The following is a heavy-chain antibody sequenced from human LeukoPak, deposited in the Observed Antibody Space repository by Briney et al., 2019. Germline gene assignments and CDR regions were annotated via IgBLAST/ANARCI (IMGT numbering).Heavy chain of an antibody. CDR1: GFTFSSYG. D-gene: IGHD3-16*01. CDR3: AKVGGVRWIYYYYMDV. V-gene: IGHV3-30*02. J-gene: IGHJ6*03. CDR2: IRYDGSNK. Sequence: RGSLRLSCAASGFTFSSYGMHWVRQAPGKGLEWVAFIRYDGSNKYYADSVKGRFTISRDNSKNTLYLQMNSLRAEDTAVYYCAKVGGVRWIYYYYMDVWGKGTTVTVSS.